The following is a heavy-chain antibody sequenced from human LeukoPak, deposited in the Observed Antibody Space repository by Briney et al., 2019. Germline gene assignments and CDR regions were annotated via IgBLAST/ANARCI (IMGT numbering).Heavy chain of an antibody. CDR2: INPNSGDP. Sequence: GASVKVSCKASGYTFTGYFMHWVRQAPGQGLEWMGRINPNSGDPNYAQKFQGRVTMTRDTSISTAYMELRSLRSDDTAVYYCARDNLATRTPYKTYYYYGMDVWGQGTTVTVSS. J-gene: IGHJ6*02. V-gene: IGHV1-2*06. D-gene: IGHD5-24*01. CDR3: ARDNLATRTPYKTYYYYGMDV. CDR1: GYTFTGYF.